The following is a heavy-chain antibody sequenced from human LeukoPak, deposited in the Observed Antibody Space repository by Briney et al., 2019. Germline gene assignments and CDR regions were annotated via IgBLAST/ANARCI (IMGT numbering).Heavy chain of an antibody. J-gene: IGHJ4*02. V-gene: IGHV3-23*01. CDR3: AKEQRSGYSGYVGWRFDY. D-gene: IGHD5-12*01. Sequence: GGSLRLSCAASGFTFSSYGMSWVRQAPGKGLEWVSAISGSGGSTYYADSVKGRFTISRDNSKNTLYLQMNSLRAEDTAVYYCAKEQRSGYSGYVGWRFDYWGQGTLVTVSS. CDR1: GFTFSSYG. CDR2: ISGSGGST.